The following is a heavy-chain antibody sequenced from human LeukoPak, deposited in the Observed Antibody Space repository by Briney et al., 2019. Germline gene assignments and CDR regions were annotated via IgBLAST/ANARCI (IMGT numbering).Heavy chain of an antibody. CDR1: GGSISSYY. J-gene: IGHJ3*02. CDR3: ARDVRTIPRINLGGDAFDI. Sequence: SETLSLTCTVSGGSISSYYWSWIRQPAGKGLEWIGRIYTSGSTNYNPSLKSRVTMSVDTSKNQFSLKLSSVTAADTAVYYCARDVRTIPRINLGGDAFDIWGQGAMVTVSS. V-gene: IGHV4-4*07. D-gene: IGHD2-21*01. CDR2: IYTSGST.